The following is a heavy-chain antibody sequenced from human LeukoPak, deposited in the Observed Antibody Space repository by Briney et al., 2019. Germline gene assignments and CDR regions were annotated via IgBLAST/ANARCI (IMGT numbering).Heavy chain of an antibody. CDR1: GYSISSGYY. V-gene: IGHV4-38-2*01. J-gene: IGHJ4*02. D-gene: IGHD3-3*01. Sequence: SSETLSLXCAVSGYSISSGYYWGWIRQPPGKGLEWIGSIYHSGSTYYNPSLKSRVTISVDTSKNQFSLKLSSVTAADTAVYYCARLNYDFWSGYYSFDYWGQGTLVTVSS. CDR2: IYHSGST. CDR3: ARLNYDFWSGYYSFDY.